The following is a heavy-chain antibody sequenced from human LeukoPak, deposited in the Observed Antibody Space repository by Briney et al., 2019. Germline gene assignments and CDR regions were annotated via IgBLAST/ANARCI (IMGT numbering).Heavy chain of an antibody. D-gene: IGHD3-10*01. J-gene: IGHJ6*03. V-gene: IGHV3-30*02. CDR3: AKAPSYYGSAYYYYMDV. Sequence: GGSLRLSCAASGFTFSSYEMNWVRQAPGKGLEWVAFIRYDGINKYYADSVEGRFTISRDNSKNTLFLQMNSLRAEDTAVYYCAKAPSYYGSAYYYYMDVWGKGTTVIISS. CDR1: GFTFSSYE. CDR2: IRYDGINK.